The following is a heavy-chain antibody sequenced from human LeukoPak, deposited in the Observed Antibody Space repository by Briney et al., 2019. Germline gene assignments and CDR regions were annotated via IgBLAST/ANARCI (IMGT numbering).Heavy chain of an antibody. D-gene: IGHD3-22*01. Sequence: QSGGSLRLSCAASGFTVSSNYMSWVRQAPGKGLEWVSVIYSGGSTYYADSVKGRFTISRDNSKNTLYLQMNSLRAEDTAVYYCARDRRPAYFDYWGQGTLVTVSS. CDR1: GFTVSSNY. CDR3: ARDRRPAYFDY. CDR2: IYSGGST. V-gene: IGHV3-66*02. J-gene: IGHJ4*02.